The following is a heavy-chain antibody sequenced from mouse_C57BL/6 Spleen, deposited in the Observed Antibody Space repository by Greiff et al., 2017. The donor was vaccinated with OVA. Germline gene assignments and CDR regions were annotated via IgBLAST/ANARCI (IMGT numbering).Heavy chain of an antibody. J-gene: IGHJ4*01. CDR2: IYPRSGNT. D-gene: IGHD2-3*01. Sequence: QVHVKQSGAELARPGASVKLSCKASGYTFTSYGISWVKQRTGQGLEWIGEIYPRSGNTYYNEKFKGKATLTADKSSSTAYMELRSLTSEDSAVYFCARAMVTDRSAMDYWGQGTSVTVSS. CDR1: GYTFTSYG. V-gene: IGHV1-81*01. CDR3: ARAMVTDRSAMDY.